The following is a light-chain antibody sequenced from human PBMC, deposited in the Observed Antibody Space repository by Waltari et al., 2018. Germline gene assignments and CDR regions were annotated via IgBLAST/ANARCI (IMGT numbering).Light chain of an antibody. Sequence: QSVLTQPPSVSGAPGQRVTISSTGRSSNIGAGYDVHWYQQLPGTAPKLLIYGNSNRPSGVPDRFSGSKSGTSASLAITGLQAEDEADYYCQSYDSSLSGSVFGGGTKLTVL. CDR2: GNS. J-gene: IGLJ2*01. CDR1: SSNIGAGYD. V-gene: IGLV1-40*01. CDR3: QSYDSSLSGSV.